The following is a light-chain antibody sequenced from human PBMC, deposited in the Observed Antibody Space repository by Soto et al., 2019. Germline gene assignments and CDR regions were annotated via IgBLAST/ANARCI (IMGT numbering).Light chain of an antibody. Sequence: TSGDIGDYNYVSWYQQHPGKVPTVIIYDVSNRPSGVSYRFSGTKSGNTASLTVSGLQAEDEADYYCCSYTRSGTLIFGTGTKVTVL. V-gene: IGLV2-14*04. CDR3: CSYTRSGTLI. J-gene: IGLJ1*01. CDR2: DVS. CDR1: SGDIGDYNY.